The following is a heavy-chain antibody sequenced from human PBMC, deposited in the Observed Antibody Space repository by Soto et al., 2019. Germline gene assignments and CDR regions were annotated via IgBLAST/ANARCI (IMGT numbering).Heavy chain of an antibody. D-gene: IGHD2-15*01. CDR3: AREPVVAATLPLLYI. Sequence: QVQLVQSGAEVKKPGASVKVSCKASGYTFTSYNMHWVRQAPGQGLEWMGIINPSGGSTNYAQKFQGGVTMTRDTSTSTVYQELSSLRSDDTAVYYCAREPVVAATLPLLYIWGQGTLVTVSS. J-gene: IGHJ4*02. CDR1: GYTFTSYN. V-gene: IGHV1-46*01. CDR2: INPSGGST.